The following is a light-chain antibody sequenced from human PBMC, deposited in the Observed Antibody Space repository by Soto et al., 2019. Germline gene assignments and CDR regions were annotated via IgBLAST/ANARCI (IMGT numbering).Light chain of an antibody. J-gene: IGLJ3*02. CDR2: NNN. Sequence: QSLLTQPPSASGTPGQRVTISCSGSSNIGSYAVNWYQQLPGTAPKLLIYNNNQRPSAVPVRFSGSKSGTSASLAISGLQSEDEADYYCAAWVSSLSERVFGGGTKLTVL. CDR1: SNIGSYA. V-gene: IGLV1-44*01. CDR3: AAWVSSLSERV.